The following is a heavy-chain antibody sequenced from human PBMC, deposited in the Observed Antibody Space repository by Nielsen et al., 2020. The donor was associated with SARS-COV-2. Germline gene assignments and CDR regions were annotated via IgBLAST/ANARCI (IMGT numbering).Heavy chain of an antibody. D-gene: IGHD6-13*01. Sequence: GESLKISCKGSGYSFTSYWISWVRQMPGKGLEWMGRIDPSDSYTNYSPSFQGHVTISADKSISTAYLQWSSLKASDTAMYYCARLGGGIAAAGAYYYNGMDVWGQGTTVTVSS. J-gene: IGHJ6*02. V-gene: IGHV5-10-1*01. CDR1: GYSFTSYW. CDR3: ARLGGGIAAAGAYYYNGMDV. CDR2: IDPSDSYT.